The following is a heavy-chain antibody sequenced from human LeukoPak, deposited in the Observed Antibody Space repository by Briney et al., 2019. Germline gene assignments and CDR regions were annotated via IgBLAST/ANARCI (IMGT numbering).Heavy chain of an antibody. Sequence: SETLSLTCTVSGGSISSYYWSWIRQPPGKGLEWIGYIYYTGTTNYNPSLQSRVTISVDTSKNQFSLKLGSVTAADTAVYYCASRNKGPADVWGQGTAVTVSS. CDR3: ASRNKGPADV. V-gene: IGHV4-59*01. CDR2: IYYTGTT. CDR1: GGSISSYY. J-gene: IGHJ6*02. D-gene: IGHD1-14*01.